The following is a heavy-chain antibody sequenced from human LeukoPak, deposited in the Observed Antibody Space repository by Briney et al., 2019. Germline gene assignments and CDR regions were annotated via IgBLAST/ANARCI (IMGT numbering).Heavy chain of an antibody. V-gene: IGHV1-18*01. D-gene: IGHD1-26*01. CDR2: ISAYNGNT. CDR3: ARLESREYFDY. J-gene: IGHJ4*02. Sequence: ASVTVSFTASGYTFTSYGISWVRQAPGQGLEWMGWISAYNGNTNYAQKLQGRVTMTTDTSTSTAYMELRSLRSDDTAVYYCARLESREYFDYWGQGTLVTVSS. CDR1: GYTFTSYG.